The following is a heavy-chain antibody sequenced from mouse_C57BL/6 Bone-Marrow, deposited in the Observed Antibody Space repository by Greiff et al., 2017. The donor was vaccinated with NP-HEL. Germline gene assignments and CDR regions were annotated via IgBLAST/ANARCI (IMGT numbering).Heavy chain of an antibody. CDR3: ARDGGGYYYGSIAMDY. D-gene: IGHD1-1*01. CDR1: GFTFSDFY. Sequence: EVQGVESGGGLVQSGRSLRLSCATSGFTFSDFYMEWVRQAPGKGLEWIAASRNKANDYTTEYSASVKGRFIVSRDTSQSILYLQMNALRAEDTAIDYCARDGGGYYYGSIAMDYWGQGTSVTVSS. CDR2: SRNKANDYTT. V-gene: IGHV7-1*01. J-gene: IGHJ4*01.